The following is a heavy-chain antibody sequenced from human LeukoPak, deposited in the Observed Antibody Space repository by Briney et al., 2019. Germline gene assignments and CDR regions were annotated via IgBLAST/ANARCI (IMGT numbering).Heavy chain of an antibody. V-gene: IGHV5-51*01. CDR1: RYTFTSYW. D-gene: IGHD1-26*01. J-gene: IGHJ4*02. Sequence: GESLKISCKGSRYTFTSYWIGWVRQMPGKGLEWMEIIYPGDSDTRYSPSFQGQVTISADKSTSTAYLQWSSLKASDTAMYYCARLSGSYWDYFDYWGQGTLVTVPS. CDR3: ARLSGSYWDYFDY. CDR2: IYPGDSDT.